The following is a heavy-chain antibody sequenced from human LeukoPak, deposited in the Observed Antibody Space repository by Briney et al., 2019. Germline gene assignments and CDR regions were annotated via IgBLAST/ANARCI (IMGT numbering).Heavy chain of an antibody. Sequence: GGSLRLTCAASGFTFSSYGMHWVRQAPGKGLEWVAFIRYDGSNKYYADSVKGRFTISRDNSKNTLYLQMNSLRAEDTAVYYCAKDELHGGWYYYYYMDVWGKGTTVTISS. V-gene: IGHV3-30*02. J-gene: IGHJ6*03. CDR3: AKDELHGGWYYYYYMDV. CDR1: GFTFSSYG. D-gene: IGHD6-19*01. CDR2: IRYDGSNK.